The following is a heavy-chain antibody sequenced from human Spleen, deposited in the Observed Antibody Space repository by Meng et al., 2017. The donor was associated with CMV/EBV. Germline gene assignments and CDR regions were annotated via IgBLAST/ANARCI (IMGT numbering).Heavy chain of an antibody. CDR2: TSAYDDNT. Sequence: SGYNFTSYGISWVRQAPGQGLEWMGWTSAYDDNTKYAQRLQGRVTMTTDTSTSTAYMELRSLRSDDTAVYYCARDLGILTQAYYFDYWGQGSLVTVSS. CDR1: GYNFTSYG. V-gene: IGHV1-18*01. D-gene: IGHD6-13*01. CDR3: ARDLGILTQAYYFDY. J-gene: IGHJ4*02.